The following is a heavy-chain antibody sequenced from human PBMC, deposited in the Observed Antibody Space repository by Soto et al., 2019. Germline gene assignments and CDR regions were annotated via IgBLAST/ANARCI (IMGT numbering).Heavy chain of an antibody. CDR2: IYYSGST. J-gene: IGHJ4*02. V-gene: IGHV4-31*03. CDR1: GGSISSGGYY. Sequence: LSLTCTVSGGSISSGGYYGSLIRQHPGKGLEWIGYIYYSGSTYYNPSLKSRVTISVDTSKNQFSLKLSSVTAADTAVYYCARVKDYGGIDFDYWGQGTLVTVSS. D-gene: IGHD4-17*01. CDR3: ARVKDYGGIDFDY.